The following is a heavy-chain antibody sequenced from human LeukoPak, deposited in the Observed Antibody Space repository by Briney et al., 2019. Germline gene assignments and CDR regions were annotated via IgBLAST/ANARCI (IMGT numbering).Heavy chain of an antibody. CDR2: MHPNIGDT. J-gene: IGHJ4*02. V-gene: IGHV1-2*06. CDR1: GGTFSSYA. CDR3: ASDNTYERTGFDY. Sequence: ASVNVSGKASGGTFSSYAISWVRQAPGQGLEWMGRMHPNIGDTNYAQKFEGRVTMTRDTSISTARMELSRLTSDDTTVYYCASDNTYERTGFDYWGQGTLVTVSS. D-gene: IGHD3-3*01.